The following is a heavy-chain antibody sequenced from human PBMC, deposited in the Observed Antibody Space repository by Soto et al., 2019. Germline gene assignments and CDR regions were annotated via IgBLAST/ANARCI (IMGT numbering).Heavy chain of an antibody. CDR3: ARAGYGDYSGYFDY. J-gene: IGHJ4*02. CDR1: GFTFSSYG. V-gene: IGHV3-33*01. Sequence: GGSLRLSCAASGFTFSSYGMHWVRQAPGKGLEWVAVIWYDGSNKYYADSVKGRFTISRDNSKNTLYLQMNSLRAEDTAVYYCARAGYGDYSGYFDYWGQGTLVTVSS. CDR2: IWYDGSNK. D-gene: IGHD4-17*01.